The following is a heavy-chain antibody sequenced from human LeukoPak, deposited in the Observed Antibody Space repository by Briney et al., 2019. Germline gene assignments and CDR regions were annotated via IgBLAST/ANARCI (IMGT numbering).Heavy chain of an antibody. CDR2: MNPNSGNT. D-gene: IGHD6-19*01. Sequence: ASVKVSCKASGGTFSSYAINWVRQATGQGLEWMGWMNPNSGNTGYAQKFQGRVTMTRNTSISTAYMELSSLRSEDTAVYYCARVGSSGWYGGAQFDYWGQGTLVTVSS. CDR3: ARVGSSGWYGGAQFDY. J-gene: IGHJ4*02. V-gene: IGHV1-8*02. CDR1: GGTFSSYA.